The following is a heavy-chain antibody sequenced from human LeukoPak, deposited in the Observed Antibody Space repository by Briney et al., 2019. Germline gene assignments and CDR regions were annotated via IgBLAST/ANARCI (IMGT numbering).Heavy chain of an antibody. V-gene: IGHV4-34*01. Sequence: SETLSLTCAVYGGSFSGYYWSWIRQPPGKGLEWIGEINHSGSTNYNPSLKSRVTISVDTSKNQFSLKLSSVTAADTAVYYCARGYGNDFWGGYSYYFDYWGQGTLVTVSS. CDR3: ARGYGNDFWGGYSYYFDY. CDR1: GGSFSGYY. D-gene: IGHD3-3*01. CDR2: INHSGST. J-gene: IGHJ4*02.